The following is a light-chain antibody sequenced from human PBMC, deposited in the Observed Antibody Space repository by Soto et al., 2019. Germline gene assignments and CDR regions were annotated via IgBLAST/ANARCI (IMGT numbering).Light chain of an antibody. CDR2: LGS. Sequence: DIVMTQSPLSLPVTPGEPASISCRSSQSLLHSNGYNYLDWYLQKPGQSPQLLSYLGSYRASGVPDRFSGSGSGTDFTLKISSVEAEDVGVYYCMQALQTPFTFGPGTKVEIK. CDR1: QSLLHSNGYNY. J-gene: IGKJ3*01. CDR3: MQALQTPFT. V-gene: IGKV2-28*01.